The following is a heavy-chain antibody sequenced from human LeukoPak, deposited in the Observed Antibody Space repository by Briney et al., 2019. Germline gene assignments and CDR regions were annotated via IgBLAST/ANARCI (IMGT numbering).Heavy chain of an antibody. V-gene: IGHV4-59*13. CDR3: ARGQRNTDFRYFAY. D-gene: IGHD5-18*01. J-gene: IGHJ4*02. Sequence: PSETPSLTCTVSGGSISSYYWGWVRQSPGKGLEWVGYIYNSGSASYNASLKSRLTISVDTSKSQVSLKLSSVTAADTAVYYCARGQRNTDFRYFAYWGQGPLVNVSS. CDR2: IYNSGSA. CDR1: GGSISSYY.